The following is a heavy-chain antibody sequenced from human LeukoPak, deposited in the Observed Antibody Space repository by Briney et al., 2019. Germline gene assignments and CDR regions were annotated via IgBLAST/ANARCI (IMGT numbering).Heavy chain of an antibody. J-gene: IGHJ4*02. CDR3: VRQFAS. Sequence: GGSLRLSCAASGFTFSDHIMNWVRQLPGKRLEWVAYVSGSGSTVYYADSVKGRCTISRDNGKSSLYLQMNSLRVEDTALYSCVRQFASWGQGTLVTVSS. CDR1: GFTFSDHI. CDR2: VSGSGSTV. V-gene: IGHV3-48*01.